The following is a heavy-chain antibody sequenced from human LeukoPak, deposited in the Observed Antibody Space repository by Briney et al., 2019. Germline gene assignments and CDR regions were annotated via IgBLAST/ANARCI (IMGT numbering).Heavy chain of an antibody. Sequence: SVKVSCKASGGTFSSYAISWVRQAPGQGLEWMGRIIPILGIANYAQKFQGRVTITADKSTSTAYMELSSLRSEDTAVYYCARRRIDYDFWSGYSRAAFDIWGQGTMVTVSS. J-gene: IGHJ3*02. CDR2: IIPILGIA. D-gene: IGHD3-3*01. V-gene: IGHV1-69*04. CDR3: ARRRIDYDFWSGYSRAAFDI. CDR1: GGTFSSYA.